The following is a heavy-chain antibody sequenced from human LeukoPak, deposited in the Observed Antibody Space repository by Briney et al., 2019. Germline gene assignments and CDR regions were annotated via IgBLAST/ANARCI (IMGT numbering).Heavy chain of an antibody. Sequence: SETLSLTCTVSGGSISSGGYYWSWIRQPAGKGLEWIGRIYTSGSTNYNPSLKSRVTISVDTSKNQFSLKLSSVTAADTAVYYCARDHQQLVQGYYYYYMDVWGKGTTVTVSS. V-gene: IGHV4-61*02. D-gene: IGHD6-13*01. CDR2: IYTSGST. CDR1: GGSISSGGYY. CDR3: ARDHQQLVQGYYYYYMDV. J-gene: IGHJ6*03.